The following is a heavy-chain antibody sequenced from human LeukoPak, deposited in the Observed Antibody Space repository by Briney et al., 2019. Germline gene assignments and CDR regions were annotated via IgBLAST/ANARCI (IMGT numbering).Heavy chain of an antibody. D-gene: IGHD3-10*01. CDR3: ASRPMVRGVRDFDY. CDR1: GDSISSSSYY. Sequence: SETLSLTCTVSGDSISSSSYYWGWIRQPPGKGLEWIGSISYSGSTYYNPSLKSRITISVDTSKNQFSLKLSSVTAADTAVYYCASRPMVRGVRDFDYWGQGTLVTVSS. V-gene: IGHV4-39*07. CDR2: ISYSGST. J-gene: IGHJ4*02.